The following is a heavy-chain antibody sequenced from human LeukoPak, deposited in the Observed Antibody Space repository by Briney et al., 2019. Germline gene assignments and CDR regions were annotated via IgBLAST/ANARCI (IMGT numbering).Heavy chain of an antibody. J-gene: IGHJ4*02. CDR1: GFTFSSYG. CDR2: IRYDGSNK. Sequence: GGSLRLSCAASGFTFSSYGMHWVRQAPGKGLEGVAFIRYDGSNKYYADSVKCRFTISRDNSKNALYLQMNSLRAEDTDVYYCAKDSSGLWFGKLNGYFDYWGQGTLVTVSS. V-gene: IGHV3-30*02. CDR3: AKDSSGLWFGKLNGYFDY. D-gene: IGHD3-10*01.